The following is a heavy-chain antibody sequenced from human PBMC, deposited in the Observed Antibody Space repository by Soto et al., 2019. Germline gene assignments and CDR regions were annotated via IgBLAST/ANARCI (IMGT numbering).Heavy chain of an antibody. Sequence: GGSLRLCCATSGFSISDSYMSWIRQAPGKGREWISYISPRSTFRDYADSLKGRFTISRDSVKNSVYLQMNNLTADDTGVYYCARGGGGGLFDPWGQGSLVTDSS. D-gene: IGHD2-21*01. V-gene: IGHV3-11*06. CDR3: ARGGGGGLFDP. CDR1: GFSISDSY. J-gene: IGHJ5*02. CDR2: ISPRSTFR.